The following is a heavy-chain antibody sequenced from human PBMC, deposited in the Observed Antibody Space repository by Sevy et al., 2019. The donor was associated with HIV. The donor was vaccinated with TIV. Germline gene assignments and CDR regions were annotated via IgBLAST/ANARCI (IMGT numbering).Heavy chain of an antibody. Sequence: GGSLRLSCAASGFTFSSYAMHWVRQAPGKGLEWVAVISYDGSNKYYADSVKGRFTISRDNSKNTLYLQMNSLRAEDTAAYYCARDEGQSYYYCDGMDVWGQGTTVTVSS. CDR1: GFTFSSYA. CDR2: ISYDGSNK. V-gene: IGHV3-30*04. CDR3: ARDEGQSYYYCDGMDV. J-gene: IGHJ6*02.